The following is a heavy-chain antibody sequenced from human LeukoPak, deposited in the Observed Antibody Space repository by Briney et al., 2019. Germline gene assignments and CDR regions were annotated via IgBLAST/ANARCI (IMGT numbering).Heavy chain of an antibody. CDR2: ISSNNNYL. Sequence: GGSLRLSCAASGFTFSSFSINWFRQAPGKGLEWVSSISSNNNYLHYADSVKGRFTISRDNAKNSLYLQMNSLRAEDTALYYCAKATICGGDCYAIDYWGQGTLVTVSS. CDR1: GFTFSSFS. V-gene: IGHV3-21*04. CDR3: AKATICGGDCYAIDY. D-gene: IGHD2-21*02. J-gene: IGHJ4*02.